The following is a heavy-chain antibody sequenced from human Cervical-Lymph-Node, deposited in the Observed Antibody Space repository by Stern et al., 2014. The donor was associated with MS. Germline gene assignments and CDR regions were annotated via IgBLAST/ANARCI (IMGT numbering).Heavy chain of an antibody. Sequence: ESGPALVKPTQTLTLTCTFSGFSLSSSGMCVSWIRQPPGKALEWLAGIDWDAAKYYTTSLKTRLTISKDPSKNQVVLTLTNMDPMDTATYYCARMDSSGWKNFDYWGQGTLVTVSS. CDR3: ARMDSSGWKNFDY. CDR1: GFSLSSSGMC. J-gene: IGHJ4*02. CDR2: IDWDAAK. V-gene: IGHV2-70*11. D-gene: IGHD6-19*01.